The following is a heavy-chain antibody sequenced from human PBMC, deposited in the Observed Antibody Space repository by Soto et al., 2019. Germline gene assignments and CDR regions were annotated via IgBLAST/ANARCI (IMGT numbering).Heavy chain of an antibody. D-gene: IGHD6-6*01. CDR2: IYSGGST. CDR1: GFSVSSSD. Sequence: GGSLRLSCAASGFSVSSSDMSWVRQVPGEGLEWVSVIYSGGSTHDADYVKGRFSVSRDTSKNTVDLQMNSLRVDDTAVYYCGTSSRKDYHFAMDVWGQGTAVTVSS. CDR3: GTSSRKDYHFAMDV. J-gene: IGHJ6*02. V-gene: IGHV3-53*01.